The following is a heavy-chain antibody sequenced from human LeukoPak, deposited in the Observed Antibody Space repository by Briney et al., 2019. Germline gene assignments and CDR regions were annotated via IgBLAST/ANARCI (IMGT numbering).Heavy chain of an antibody. CDR3: ARVIQVDYDFWSGYHAVDY. J-gene: IGHJ4*02. V-gene: IGHV3-11*01. D-gene: IGHD3-3*01. CDR1: GFTFSDYY. CDR2: ISSSGSTI. Sequence: PGGSLRLSCAASGFTFSDYYMSWIRQAPGKGLEWVSYISSSGSTIYYADSVKGRFTISRDNAKNSLYLQMNSLRAEDTALYYCARVIQVDYDFWSGYHAVDYWGQGTLVTVSS.